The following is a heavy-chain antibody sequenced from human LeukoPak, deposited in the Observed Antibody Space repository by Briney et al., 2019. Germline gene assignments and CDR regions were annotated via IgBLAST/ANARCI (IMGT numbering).Heavy chain of an antibody. D-gene: IGHD2-8*01. V-gene: IGHV3-30*18. CDR2: ISYGGSNK. Sequence: QTGGSLRLSCAASGFTFSSSGMHWVRQAPGKGLEWVAVISYGGSNKYYADSVKGRFTFSRDNSKNTLYLQMNSLRAEDTAVYYCAKEYCSNSVCHSLDYWGQGTLVTVSS. CDR3: AKEYCSNSVCHSLDY. CDR1: GFTFSSSG. J-gene: IGHJ4*02.